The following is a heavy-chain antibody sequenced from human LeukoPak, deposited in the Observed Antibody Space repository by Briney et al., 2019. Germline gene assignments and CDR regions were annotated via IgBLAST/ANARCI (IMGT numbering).Heavy chain of an antibody. Sequence: GGSLRLSCAASGFTFSSYGMHWVRQAPGKGLEWVAVIWYDGSNKYYADSVKGRFTISRDNSKNTLYLQMNSLRAEDTAVYYCAKGGLTTVTPSGWYFDLWGRATLVTVSS. D-gene: IGHD4-17*01. J-gene: IGHJ2*01. CDR1: GFTFSSYG. V-gene: IGHV3-33*06. CDR2: IWYDGSNK. CDR3: AKGGLTTVTPSGWYFDL.